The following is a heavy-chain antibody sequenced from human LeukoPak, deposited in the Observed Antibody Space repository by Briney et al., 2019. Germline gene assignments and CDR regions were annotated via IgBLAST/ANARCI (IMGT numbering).Heavy chain of an antibody. CDR1: GFTFTDYW. D-gene: IGHD3-22*01. V-gene: IGHV3-74*01. Sequence: GGSLRLSCAASGFTFTDYWMNWVRQVPGKGLVWLSRISKEGDNAVYADFAKGRLTMSRDNAKKTVYLQLTTLRPDDTALYYCARGGYSGSYYRFSWGQGTLVTVSS. J-gene: IGHJ4*02. CDR3: ARGGYSGSYYRFS. CDR2: ISKEGDNA.